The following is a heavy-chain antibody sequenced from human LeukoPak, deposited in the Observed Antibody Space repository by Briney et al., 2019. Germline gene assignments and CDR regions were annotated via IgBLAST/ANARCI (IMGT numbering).Heavy chain of an antibody. CDR1: RGSISPYY. V-gene: IGHV4-59*08. CDR3: ARHGYGNTWLDY. J-gene: IGHJ4*02. CDR2: IYYTGNT. D-gene: IGHD6-13*01. Sequence: SVTLSLTCTVSRGSISPYYWSWIRQPPGKGLEWIGYIYYTGNTNYSPSLKSRVAISVDTSKNQFSLKLSSVTAADTAVYYCARHGYGNTWLDYWGQGTLVTVSS.